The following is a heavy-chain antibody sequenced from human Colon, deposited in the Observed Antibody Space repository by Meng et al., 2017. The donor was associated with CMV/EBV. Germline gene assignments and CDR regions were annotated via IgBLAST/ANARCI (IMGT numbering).Heavy chain of an antibody. CDR1: GFTFSSYW. CDR3: AREMRLPAAKGRYGMDV. Sequence: GESLKISCAASGFTFSSYWMSWVRQAPGKGLEWVANIKQDGSEKYYVDSVKGRFTISRDNAKNSLYLQMNSPRAEDTAVYYCAREMRLPAAKGRYGMDVWGQGTTVTVSS. CDR2: IKQDGSEK. J-gene: IGHJ6*02. V-gene: IGHV3-7*01. D-gene: IGHD2-2*01.